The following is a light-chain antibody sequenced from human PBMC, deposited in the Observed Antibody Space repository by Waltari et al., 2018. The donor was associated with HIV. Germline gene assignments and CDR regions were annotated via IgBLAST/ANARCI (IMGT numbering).Light chain of an antibody. CDR3: CSYSSGGTVL. Sequence: HSGLTQPASMSGSVGLSITISCLGSSNDVGGFNYVSWYQQSPDKAPGLVIYDVSNRPAGVSGCFSGSKSGSAASLTISGLQLKDEADYYCCSYSSGGTVLFGRGTRLTVL. J-gene: IGLJ2*01. CDR1: SNDVGGFNY. CDR2: DVS. V-gene: IGLV2-14*03.